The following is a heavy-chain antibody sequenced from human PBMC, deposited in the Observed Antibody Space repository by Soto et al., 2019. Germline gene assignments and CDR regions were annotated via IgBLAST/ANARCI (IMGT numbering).Heavy chain of an antibody. CDR3: ARDPNRGYSGYDQDY. Sequence: QVQLVQSGAEVKKPGASVKVSCKASGYTFTSYGISWVRQAPGQGLEWMGWISAYNGNTNYAQKLQGRVTMTTDTPTSTAYMELRSLRSDDTAVYYCARDPNRGYSGYDQDYWGQGTLVTVSS. CDR1: GYTFTSYG. J-gene: IGHJ4*02. D-gene: IGHD5-12*01. CDR2: ISAYNGNT. V-gene: IGHV1-18*01.